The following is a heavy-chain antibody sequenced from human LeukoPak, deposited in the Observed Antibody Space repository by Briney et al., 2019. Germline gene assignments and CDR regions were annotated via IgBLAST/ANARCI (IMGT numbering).Heavy chain of an antibody. CDR3: ARYGSGSRATLGY. CDR1: GFTVSSNY. D-gene: IGHD3-10*01. Sequence: GGSLRLSCAASGFTVSSNYMSWVRQAPGKGLEWVSVIYSGGYTYYADSVKGRFTISRDNSKNTLYLQTNSLRAEDTAVYYCARYGSGSRATLGYWGQGTLVTVSS. V-gene: IGHV3-53*01. CDR2: IYSGGYT. J-gene: IGHJ4*02.